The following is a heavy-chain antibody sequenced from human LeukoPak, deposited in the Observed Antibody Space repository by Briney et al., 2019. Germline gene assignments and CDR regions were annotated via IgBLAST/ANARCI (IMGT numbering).Heavy chain of an antibody. CDR3: ATVGTTGTRWFDP. D-gene: IGHD1-1*01. CDR2: IFPLDSDT. J-gene: IGHJ5*02. V-gene: IGHV5-51*01. Sequence: GGSLKISCKGSAYTFSTSWIAWVRQMPGKGLEWMGIIFPLDSDTRYSPSLQGQVTISVDKSISTAYLQWSSLKTSDTAIYYCATVGTTGTRWFDPWGQGTLVTVSS. CDR1: AYTFSTSW.